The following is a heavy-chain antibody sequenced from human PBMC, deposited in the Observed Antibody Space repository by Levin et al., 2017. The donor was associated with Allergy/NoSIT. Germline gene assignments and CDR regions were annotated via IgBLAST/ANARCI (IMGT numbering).Heavy chain of an antibody. CDR2: ISSSAGTI. Sequence: GGSLRLSCAASGFTFSSYVMNWVRQAPGKGLEWVSYISSSAGTIYYADSVKGRFTISRDNAKNSLYLQMNSLRAEDTAVYYCARDSPYFYDSSGPGVGWFDPWGQGTLVTVSS. CDR3: ARDSPYFYDSSGPGVGWFDP. D-gene: IGHD3-22*01. V-gene: IGHV3-48*03. J-gene: IGHJ5*02. CDR1: GFTFSSYV.